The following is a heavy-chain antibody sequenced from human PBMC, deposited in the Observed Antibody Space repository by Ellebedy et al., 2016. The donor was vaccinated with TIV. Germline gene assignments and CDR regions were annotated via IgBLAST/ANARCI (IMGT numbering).Heavy chain of an antibody. V-gene: IGHV3-30-3*01. CDR3: ARDRETWFGDPTGLDY. J-gene: IGHJ4*02. CDR2: ISYDGGDE. Sequence: GESLKISCAASGFTFSSYAMNRVRQAPGKGLEWVTVISYDGGDEYYADSVKGRFTISRDNSKNTLYLQMNSLRAENTAVYYCARDRETWFGDPTGLDYWGQGTLVTVSS. D-gene: IGHD3-10*01. CDR1: GFTFSSYA.